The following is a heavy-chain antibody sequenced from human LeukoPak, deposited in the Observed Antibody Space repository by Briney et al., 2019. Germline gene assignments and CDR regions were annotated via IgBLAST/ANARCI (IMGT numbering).Heavy chain of an antibody. Sequence: GGSLRLSCTVSGFTFASFAMNWVRQAPGKGLEWVSTITDNGGRTYYADSVKGRFTISRDNAKNSLYLQMNSLRAEDTAVYYCAYRRMVRDDAFDIWGQGTMVTVSS. J-gene: IGHJ3*02. CDR3: AYRRMVRDDAFDI. CDR2: ITDNGGRT. CDR1: GFTFASFA. V-gene: IGHV3-23*01. D-gene: IGHD3-10*01.